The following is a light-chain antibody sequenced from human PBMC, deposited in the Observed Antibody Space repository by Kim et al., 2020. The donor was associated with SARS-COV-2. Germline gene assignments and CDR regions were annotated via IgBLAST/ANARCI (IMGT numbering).Light chain of an antibody. CDR3: QEYMSYYT. Sequence: DIQMTQSPSTLSASVGDRVTITCRASQRISSWLAWYQHKPGKAPKLLIYKTSTLDSGVPSRFSGSGPGTEFTLTITSLQPDDFATYYCQEYMSYYTFGQGTKLEI. CDR2: KTS. CDR1: QRISSW. V-gene: IGKV1-5*03. J-gene: IGKJ2*01.